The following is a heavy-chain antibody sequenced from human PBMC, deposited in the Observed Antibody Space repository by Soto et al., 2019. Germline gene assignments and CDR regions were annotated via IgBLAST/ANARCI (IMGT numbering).Heavy chain of an antibody. CDR3: XXXXXHXXXXXX. Sequence: EVQLVESGGGLVQTGGSLRLSCAASGFPFSSYWMHWVRQAPGEGLVWVARINGDGTSTNYADAVKGRFTISRDNGQNTVYLQMNSXRAEXXXXXXXXXXXXHXXXXXXWXQGTLV. CDR1: GFPFSSYW. J-gene: IGHJ4*02. CDR2: INGDGTST. V-gene: IGHV3-74*01.